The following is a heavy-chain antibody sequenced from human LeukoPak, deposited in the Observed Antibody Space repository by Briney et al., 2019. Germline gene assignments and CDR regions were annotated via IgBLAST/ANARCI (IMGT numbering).Heavy chain of an antibody. D-gene: IGHD4-17*01. Sequence: GESLKISCKASGYSLHSYWISWARQMPGKGLEWMGNFDPSDSYTKYSPSFQGHVTMSTDKSISTAYLQWSSLKASDTAMYEWTSRCGESFFHDFNMGGQGRMVTVSS. CDR3: TSRCGESFFHDFNM. CDR1: GYSLHSYW. CDR2: FDPSDSYT. V-gene: IGHV5-10-1*01. J-gene: IGHJ3*02.